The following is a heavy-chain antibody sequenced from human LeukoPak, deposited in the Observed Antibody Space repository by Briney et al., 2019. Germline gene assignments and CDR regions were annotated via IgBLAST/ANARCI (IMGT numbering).Heavy chain of an antibody. V-gene: IGHV3-74*03. CDR3: TTTDHFDY. CDR2: GEGDGSTS. Sequence: GGSLRLSCAASGFTLRNYRMHWVRQAPGKGLVWVSRGEGDGSTSTYADSVKGRFTISRDTAKNTLYLQMNSLRAEDTAVYYCTTTDHFDYWGQGTLVTVSS. J-gene: IGHJ4*02. CDR1: GFTLRNYR.